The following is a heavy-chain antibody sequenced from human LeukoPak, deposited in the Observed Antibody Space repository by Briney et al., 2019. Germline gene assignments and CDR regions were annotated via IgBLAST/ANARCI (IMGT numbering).Heavy chain of an antibody. Sequence: GGSLTLSCAASAFTFGSYGMQWVRQAPGKVREWVAVISYGGSNKYYADSVKGRFTISRDNSNNTLYLQMNSLRAEDTAVYYCAKDWDIVVVPAGCMDVWGQGTTVTVSS. V-gene: IGHV3-30*18. D-gene: IGHD2-2*01. J-gene: IGHJ6*02. CDR3: AKDWDIVVVPAGCMDV. CDR1: AFTFGSYG. CDR2: ISYGGSNK.